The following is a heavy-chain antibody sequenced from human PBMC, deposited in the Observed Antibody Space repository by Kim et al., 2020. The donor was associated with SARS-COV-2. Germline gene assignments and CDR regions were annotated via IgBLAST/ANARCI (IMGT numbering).Heavy chain of an antibody. D-gene: IGHD6-19*01. CDR3: ARLIAVAGRRNSYYYYGMDV. J-gene: IGHJ6*02. V-gene: IGHV4-59*13. CDR1: GGSISSYY. CDR2: IYYSGST. Sequence: SETLSLTCTVSGGSISSYYWSWIRQPPGKGLEWIGYIYYSGSTNYNPSLKSRVTISVDTSKNQFSLKLSSVTAADTAVYYCARLIAVAGRRNSYYYYGMDVWGQGTTVTVSS.